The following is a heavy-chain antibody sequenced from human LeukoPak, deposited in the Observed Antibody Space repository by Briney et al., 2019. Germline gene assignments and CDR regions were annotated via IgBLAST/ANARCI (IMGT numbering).Heavy chain of an antibody. Sequence: ASVKVSCRASGYTFTGYYIHWVRQAPGQGLEWMGWINPNSGDTYYAQMFQGRVTMTRDTSISTGYMELRSLRSDDTAVYYCARDGGRRTPAAAGNGEVDYWGQGTLVTVSS. CDR2: INPNSGDT. D-gene: IGHD6-13*01. V-gene: IGHV1-2*02. J-gene: IGHJ4*02. CDR1: GYTFTGYY. CDR3: ARDGGRRTPAAAGNGEVDY.